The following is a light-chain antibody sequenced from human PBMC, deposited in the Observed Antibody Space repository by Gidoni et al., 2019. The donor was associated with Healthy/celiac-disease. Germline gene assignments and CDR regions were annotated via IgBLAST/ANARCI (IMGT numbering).Light chain of an antibody. CDR1: QSVSSSY. J-gene: IGKJ4*01. CDR3: QQYGSSPAT. Sequence: EIVLTQSPGTLSLSPGDRATLSCRAGQSVSSSYLAWYQQKPGQAPRLLLYGASSRATGIPDRFSGSGSGTDFTLTISRLEPEDFAVYYCQQYGSSPATFGGGTKVEIK. CDR2: GAS. V-gene: IGKV3-20*01.